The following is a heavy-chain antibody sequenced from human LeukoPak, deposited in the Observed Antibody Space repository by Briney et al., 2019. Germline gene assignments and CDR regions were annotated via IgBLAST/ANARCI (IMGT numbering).Heavy chain of an antibody. J-gene: IGHJ5*02. D-gene: IGHD6-13*01. Sequence: GESLKISCKGSGYSFTSYWIGWVRQMPGEGLEWMGIIYPGDSDTGYSPSFQGQVTISADKSISTAYLQWSSLKASDTAMYYCARHGSSSSWYGRQNWFDPWGQGTLVTVSS. CDR1: GYSFTSYW. CDR3: ARHGSSSSWYGRQNWFDP. CDR2: IYPGDSDT. V-gene: IGHV5-51*01.